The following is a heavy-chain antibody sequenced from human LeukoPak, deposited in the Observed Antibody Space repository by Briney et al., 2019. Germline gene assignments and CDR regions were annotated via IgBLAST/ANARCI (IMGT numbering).Heavy chain of an antibody. D-gene: IGHD2-15*01. CDR2: MNPNSGNT. V-gene: IGHV1-8*03. CDR3: AKRSGYCSGGSCYSSPGYYFDY. CDR1: GYTFTSYD. J-gene: IGHJ4*02. Sequence: ASVKVSCKASGYTFTSYDINWVRQATGQGLEWMGWMNPNSGNTGYAQKFQGRVTITRNTSISTAYMELSSLRAEDTAVYYCAKRSGYCSGGSCYSSPGYYFDYWGQGTLVTVSS.